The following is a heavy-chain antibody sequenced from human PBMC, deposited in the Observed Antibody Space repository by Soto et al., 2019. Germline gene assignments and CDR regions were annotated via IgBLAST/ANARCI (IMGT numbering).Heavy chain of an antibody. V-gene: IGHV3-21*01. Sequence: GGSLRLSCAASGFTFSSDSMNWVRQAPGKGLEWVSSISSSSSYIYYADSVKGRFTISRDNAKNSLYLQMNSLRAEDTAVYYCARDPAVLLFVWGQGTTVTVSS. CDR2: ISSSSSYI. D-gene: IGHD3-10*01. CDR3: ARDPAVLLFV. J-gene: IGHJ6*02. CDR1: GFTFSSDS.